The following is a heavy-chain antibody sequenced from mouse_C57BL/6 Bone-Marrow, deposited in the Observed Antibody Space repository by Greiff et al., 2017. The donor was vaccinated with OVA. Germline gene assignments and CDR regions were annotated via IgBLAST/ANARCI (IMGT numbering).Heavy chain of an antibody. Sequence: VQLKESGTVLARPGASVKMSCKTSGYTFTSYWMHWVKQRPGQGLEWIGAIYPGNSDTSYNQKFKGKAKLTAVTSASTAYMELSSLTYEDSAVYYFTSQPIEYYGSSYDWCAYWGKGTLVKVSA. CDR2: IYPGNSDT. CDR3: TSQPIEYYGSSYDWCAY. D-gene: IGHD1-1*01. V-gene: IGHV1-5*01. CDR1: GYTFTSYW. J-gene: IGHJ3*01.